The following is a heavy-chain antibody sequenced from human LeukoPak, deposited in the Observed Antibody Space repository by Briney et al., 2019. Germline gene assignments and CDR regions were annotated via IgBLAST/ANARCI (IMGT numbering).Heavy chain of an antibody. CDR2: ISSSSYI. D-gene: IGHD6-19*01. V-gene: IGHV3-21*01. CDR1: GFTFSSYS. CDR3: ARESIAVAGTYYYMDV. J-gene: IGHJ6*03. Sequence: GGSLRLSCAASGFTFSSYSMNWVRQAPGKGLEWVSSISSSSYIYYADSVKGRFTISRDNAKNSLYLQMNSLRAEDTAVYYCARESIAVAGTYYYMDVWGKGTTVTVSS.